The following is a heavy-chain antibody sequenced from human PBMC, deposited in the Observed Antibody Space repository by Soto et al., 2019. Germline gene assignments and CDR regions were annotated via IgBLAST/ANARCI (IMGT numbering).Heavy chain of an antibody. V-gene: IGHV4-59*01. CDR1: GGSISSYY. D-gene: IGHD3-22*01. Sequence: SETLSLTCTVSGGSISSYYWSWIRQPPGKGLEWIGYIYYSGSTNYNPSLKSRVTISVDTSKNQFSLKLSSVTAADTAVYYCAVAIYDSSGYYYAAPLVLGPWGQGTLVTVSS. CDR2: IYYSGST. J-gene: IGHJ5*02. CDR3: AVAIYDSSGYYYAAPLVLGP.